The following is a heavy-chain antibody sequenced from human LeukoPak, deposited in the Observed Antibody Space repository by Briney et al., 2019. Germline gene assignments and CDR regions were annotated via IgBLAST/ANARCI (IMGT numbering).Heavy chain of an antibody. Sequence: NPSQTLSLTCTVSGGSISSGGYYWSWIRQPPGKGLEWIGYIYHSGSTYYNPSLKSRVTISVDRSKNQFSLKLSPVTAADTAVYYCARSNRADWYFDLWGRGTLVTVSS. V-gene: IGHV4-30-2*01. J-gene: IGHJ2*01. CDR3: ARSNRADWYFDL. CDR1: GGSISSGGYY. CDR2: IYHSGST. D-gene: IGHD3-10*01.